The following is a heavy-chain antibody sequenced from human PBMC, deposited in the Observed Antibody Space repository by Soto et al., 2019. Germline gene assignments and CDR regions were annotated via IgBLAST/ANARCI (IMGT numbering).Heavy chain of an antibody. V-gene: IGHV3-9*01. CDR3: ATGSSYDILTGKNGNWFDP. Sequence: EVQLVESGGGLVQPGRSLRLSCAASGFTFDDYAMHWVRQAPGKGLEWVSGISWNSGSIGYADSVKGRFTISRDNAKNSLYLQMNSLRAEDTALYYCATGSSYDILTGKNGNWFDPWGQGTLVTVSS. CDR1: GFTFDDYA. D-gene: IGHD3-9*01. J-gene: IGHJ5*02. CDR2: ISWNSGSI.